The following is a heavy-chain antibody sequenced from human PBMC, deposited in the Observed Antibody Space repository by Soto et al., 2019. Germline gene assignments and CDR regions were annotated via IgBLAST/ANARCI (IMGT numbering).Heavy chain of an antibody. CDR1: GGTFSSYT. CDR2: IIPILGIA. J-gene: IGHJ6*03. CDR3: ARESSSFEDATVTTRYYYYYMDV. V-gene: IGHV1-69*08. Sequence: QVQLVQSGAEVKKPGSSVKVSCKASGGTFSSYTISWVRQAPGQGLEWMGRIIPILGIANYAQKFQGRVTITADKSTSPAYMELSSLRSEDTAVYYCARESSSFEDATVTTRYYYYYMDVWGKGTTVTVSS. D-gene: IGHD4-4*01.